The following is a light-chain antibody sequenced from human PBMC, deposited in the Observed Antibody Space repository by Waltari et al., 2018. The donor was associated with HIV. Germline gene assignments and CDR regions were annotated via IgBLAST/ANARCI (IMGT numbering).Light chain of an antibody. V-gene: IGLV2-14*01. CDR2: GVR. Sequence: QSALTQPATVSGSPGQSITLSCTGGSHDVGGYNYVSSYQHLPGKAPKLIMYGVRNRPSGVSNRFSGSKSGNTASLTISGLQAEDEADYYCTSYASSSSLLFGGGTKLTVL. CDR1: SHDVGGYNY. J-gene: IGLJ2*01. CDR3: TSYASSSSLL.